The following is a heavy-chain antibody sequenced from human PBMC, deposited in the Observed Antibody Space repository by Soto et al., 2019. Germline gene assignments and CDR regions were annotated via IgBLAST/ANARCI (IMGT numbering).Heavy chain of an antibody. CDR1: GYGFTTYG. V-gene: IGHV1-18*01. CDR3: ARGRYGDY. Sequence: QVHLVQSGAEVKKPGASVKVSCKGSGYGFTTYGITWVRQAPGQGLEWMEWLSAHNGNTNYAQKLQGRVTVTRDTSTSTACMELRSLRSDEAAVYYCARGRYGDYWGQGALVTVSS. D-gene: IGHD1-1*01. J-gene: IGHJ4*02. CDR2: LSAHNGNT.